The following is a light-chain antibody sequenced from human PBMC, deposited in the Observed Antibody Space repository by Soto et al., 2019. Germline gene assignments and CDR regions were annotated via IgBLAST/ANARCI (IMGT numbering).Light chain of an antibody. CDR3: QQYDSSPFT. J-gene: IGKJ4*01. V-gene: IGKV3-20*01. CDR1: QSVSSSY. CDR2: GAS. Sequence: EIVLTQSPGTLSLSAGERATISCRASQSVSSSYLSWYQQKPGQAPRLLIYGASSRATGIPDRFSGSGSGTDFTLTVSRLEPEDFAVYYCQQYDSSPFTFGGGTKVEIK.